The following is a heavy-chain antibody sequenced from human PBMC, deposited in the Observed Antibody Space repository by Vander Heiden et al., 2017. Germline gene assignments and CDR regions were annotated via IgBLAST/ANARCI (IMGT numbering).Heavy chain of an antibody. Sequence: EVPLVVSVGGLVQTGGSLRLYGAASGFHLSINWMSWVRQAPGKGLEWVANIKQDGSEKYYVDSVRGRFTISRDNAKSSLFLQMNSLRAEDTAVYYCARANYYGSGTYLGIYYFDYWGQGTLVTVSS. CDR3: ARANYYGSGTYLGIYYFDY. CDR1: GFHLSINW. V-gene: IGHV3-7*01. CDR2: IKQDGSEK. J-gene: IGHJ4*02. D-gene: IGHD3-10*01.